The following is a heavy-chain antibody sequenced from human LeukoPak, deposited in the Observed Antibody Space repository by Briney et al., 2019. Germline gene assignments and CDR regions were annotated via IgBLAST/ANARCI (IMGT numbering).Heavy chain of an antibody. Sequence: GGSLRLSCAASGITFSSYSMNWVRQAPGKGLEWVSSIGISSNNIYYADSVKGRFTISRDNAKNSLSLQMNSLRAEDTAVYYCARGVVVVPAAPDAFDIWGQGTMVTVSS. J-gene: IGHJ3*02. V-gene: IGHV3-21*01. CDR3: ARGVVVVPAAPDAFDI. CDR2: IGISSNNI. CDR1: GITFSSYS. D-gene: IGHD2-2*01.